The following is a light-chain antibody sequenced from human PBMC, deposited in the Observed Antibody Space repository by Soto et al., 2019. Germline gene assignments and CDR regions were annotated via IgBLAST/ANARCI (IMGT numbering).Light chain of an antibody. J-gene: IGKJ4*01. V-gene: IGKV3-20*01. CDR2: GAS. CDR3: QQYGSALLI. Sequence: DIVLTQSPDTLSLSPGERATLSCRASQSVSSSSLAWYQLKPGQAPRLLIYGASSRATGIPDRFSGSGSGPDFTLTISRLEPEDFAVYYCQQYGSALLIFGGGTKVEIK. CDR1: QSVSSSS.